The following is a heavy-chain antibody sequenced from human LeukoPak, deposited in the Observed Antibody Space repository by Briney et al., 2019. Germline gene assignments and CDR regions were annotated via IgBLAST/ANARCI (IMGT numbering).Heavy chain of an antibody. D-gene: IGHD4-23*01. CDR1: GGSISSYY. CDR2: IYTSGST. CDR3: ARDARRWRWRNYYGMDV. Sequence: SETLSLTCTVSGGSISSYYWSWMRQPAGKGLEWIGRIYTSGSTNYNPSLKSRVTMSVDTSKNQFSLKLSSVTAADTAVYYCARDARRWRWRNYYGMDVWGQGTTVTVSS. V-gene: IGHV4-4*07. J-gene: IGHJ6*02.